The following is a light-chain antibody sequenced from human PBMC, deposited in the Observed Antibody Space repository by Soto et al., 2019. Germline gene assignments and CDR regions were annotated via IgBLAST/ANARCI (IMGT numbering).Light chain of an antibody. V-gene: IGKV3-15*01. CDR3: QQYNNWPLT. J-gene: IGKJ4*01. Sequence: EIVMTQSPATLSVSPGERATLSCRASQSVSSNLAWYQQKPGQAPRLLIYDASTRATGIPARFSGSGSGTAFTLTISSLQSEDFAVYYCQQYNNWPLTFGGGTNVEIK. CDR2: DAS. CDR1: QSVSSN.